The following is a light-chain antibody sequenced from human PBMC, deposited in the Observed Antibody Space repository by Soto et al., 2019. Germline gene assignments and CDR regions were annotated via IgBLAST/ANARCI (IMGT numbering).Light chain of an antibody. V-gene: IGLV2-8*01. CDR3: SSYTSSSPYV. J-gene: IGLJ1*01. CDR1: GSDIGAYKF. Sequence: QSALAQPPSASGSPGQSVTISCTGSGSDIGAYKFVSWYQQHPGKAPKLMIFGVTERPSGVPDRFSGSKSGNTASLTVSGLQADDEADYYCSSYTSSSPYVFGTGTKVTVL. CDR2: GVT.